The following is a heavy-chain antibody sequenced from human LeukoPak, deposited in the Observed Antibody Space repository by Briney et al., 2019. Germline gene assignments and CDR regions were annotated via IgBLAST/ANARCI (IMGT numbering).Heavy chain of an antibody. J-gene: IGHJ4*02. CDR1: GFTFSDYY. D-gene: IGHD3-22*01. Sequence: GGSLRLSCAASGFTFSDYYMSWIRQAPGKGLEWVSYISSSGSTIYYANTAKGQFTITRDNAKNSLYLQMNSLRAEDTAVYYCASVAYFYHDFDYWGQGTLVTVSS. CDR3: ASVAYFYHDFDY. V-gene: IGHV3-11*01. CDR2: ISSSGSTI.